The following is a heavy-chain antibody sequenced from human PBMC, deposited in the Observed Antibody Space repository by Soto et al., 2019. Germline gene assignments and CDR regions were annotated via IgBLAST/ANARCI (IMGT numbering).Heavy chain of an antibody. CDR3: ARGNHCSGGSCYYYYYMDV. J-gene: IGHJ6*03. Sequence: SETLSLTCAVYGGSFSGYYWSWIRQPPGKGLEWIGEINHSGSTNYNPSLKSRVTISVDTSKNQFSLKLSSVTAADTAVYYCARGNHCSGGSCYYYYYMDVWGKGTTVTVSS. CDR2: INHSGST. D-gene: IGHD2-15*01. CDR1: GGSFSGYY. V-gene: IGHV4-34*01.